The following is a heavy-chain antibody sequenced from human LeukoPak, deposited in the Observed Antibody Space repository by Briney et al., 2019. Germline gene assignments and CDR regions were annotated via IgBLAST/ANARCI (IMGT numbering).Heavy chain of an antibody. CDR2: ISSSGSTI. CDR3: ARDYLESGSYSGYYYYYGMKV. D-gene: IGHD1-26*01. CDR1: GFTFSSYE. Sequence: GGSLRLSCAASGFTFSSYEMNWVRQAPGKGLEWVSYISSSGSTIYYADSVKGRFTISRDNAKNSLYLQMNSLRAEDTAVYYCARDYLESGSYSGYYYYYGMKVWGQGTTVTVSS. J-gene: IGHJ6*02. V-gene: IGHV3-48*03.